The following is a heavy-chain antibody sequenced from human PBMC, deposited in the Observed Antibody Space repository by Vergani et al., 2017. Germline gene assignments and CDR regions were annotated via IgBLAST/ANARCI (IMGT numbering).Heavy chain of an antibody. CDR2: IYTSGST. CDR1: GGSISSGSYY. V-gene: IGHV4-61*02. J-gene: IGHJ1*01. Sequence: QVQLQESGPGLVKPSQTLSLTCTVSGGSISSGSYYWSWIRQPAGKGLEWIGRIYTSGSTNYNPPLKSRVTISVDTSKNKFSLKLSSVTDADTAVYYCGRVPGSLLGPECFQHWGQGTLVTVSS. CDR3: GRVPGSLLGPECFQH.